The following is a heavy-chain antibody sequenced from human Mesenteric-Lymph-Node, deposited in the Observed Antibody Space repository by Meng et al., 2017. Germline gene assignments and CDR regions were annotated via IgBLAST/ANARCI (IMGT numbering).Heavy chain of an antibody. D-gene: IGHD5-24*01. Sequence: SETLSLTSTVSGGSISSYYWSWIRQPPGKGLEWIGYIYYSGSTNYNPSLKSRVTISVDTSKNQFSLKLSSVTAADTAVYYCARGRWLQPLDYWGQGTLVTVSS. V-gene: IGHV4-59*01. J-gene: IGHJ4*02. CDR3: ARGRWLQPLDY. CDR1: GGSISSYY. CDR2: IYYSGST.